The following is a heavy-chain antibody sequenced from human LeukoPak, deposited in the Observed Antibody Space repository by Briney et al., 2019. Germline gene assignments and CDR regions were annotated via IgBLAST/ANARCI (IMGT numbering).Heavy chain of an antibody. D-gene: IGHD3-10*01. J-gene: IGHJ4*02. CDR3: ARDGGFGELPDY. CDR1: GFTFSSYE. V-gene: IGHV3-48*03. Sequence: PGGSLRLSCAASGFTFSSYEMNWVRKAPGTGLERVSYISSSGSTIYYADSVKGRFTISRDNAKNSLYLQMNSLRAEDTAVYYCARDGGFGELPDYWGQGTLVTVSS. CDR2: ISSSGSTI.